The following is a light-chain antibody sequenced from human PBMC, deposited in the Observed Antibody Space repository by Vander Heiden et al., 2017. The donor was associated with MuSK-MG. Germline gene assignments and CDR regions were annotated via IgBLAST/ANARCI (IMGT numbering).Light chain of an antibody. CDR2: AAS. J-gene: IGKJ2*01. CDR3: QQTDSTPYT. V-gene: IGKV1-39*01. Sequence: DIQVTQSPSSLSASVGDRVTITCRASQSISSYLNWYQQKPGKAPKLLIYAASSLQSEVPSRFRGSGTGTNFTLSISSLQPEDSATYYCQQTDSTPYTFGQGTKLEIK. CDR1: QSISSY.